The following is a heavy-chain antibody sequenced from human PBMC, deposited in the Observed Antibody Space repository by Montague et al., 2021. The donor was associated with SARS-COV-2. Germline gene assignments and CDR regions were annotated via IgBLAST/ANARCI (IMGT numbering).Heavy chain of an antibody. V-gene: IGHV4-34*01. CDR1: GGSFSDYY. CDR2: IQHSRII. D-gene: IGHD2-8*01. J-gene: IGHJ3*01. Sequence: SETLSLTRAVSGGSFSDYYWSWIRQPPGKGLEWIGLEWIGEIQHSRIINYNPSLKSRVTISVDASRNQLSLKLSSVTAADPAVYYCWMGGGNGVFDLWGQGTMVTVSS. CDR3: WMGGGNGVFDL.